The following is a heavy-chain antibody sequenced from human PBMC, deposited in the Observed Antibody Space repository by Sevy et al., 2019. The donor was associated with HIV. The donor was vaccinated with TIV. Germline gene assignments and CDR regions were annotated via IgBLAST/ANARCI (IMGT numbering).Heavy chain of an antibody. CDR2: IFYRGPT. Sequence: SETLSLTCTVSGDSISTDTYYWGWLRQSPGMGLEWIGNIFYRGPTYYNPSLKCRVTISVDTSKNQFTLNLTSVTAAETAGDYGAGLRRRTGPNCFDPWGLGTLVTVSS. CDR3: AGLRRRTGPNCFDP. CDR1: GDSISTDTYY. V-gene: IGHV4-39*01. D-gene: IGHD1-1*01. J-gene: IGHJ5*02.